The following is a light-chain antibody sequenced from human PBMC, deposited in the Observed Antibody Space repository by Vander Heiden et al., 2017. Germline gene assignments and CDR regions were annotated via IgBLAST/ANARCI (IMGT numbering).Light chain of an antibody. Sequence: DIQMTQSPSTPSASVGDRVTLTCRASQSISSWLAWYQQKPGKAPKLLIYKASSLESGVPSRFSGSGSGTEFTLTISSLQPDDFATYYCQQYNSYPLTFGQGTKVEIK. CDR3: QQYNSYPLT. CDR2: KAS. V-gene: IGKV1-5*03. CDR1: QSISSW. J-gene: IGKJ1*01.